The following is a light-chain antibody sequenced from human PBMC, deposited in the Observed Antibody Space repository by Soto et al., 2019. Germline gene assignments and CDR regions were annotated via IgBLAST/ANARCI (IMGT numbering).Light chain of an antibody. CDR3: NSYTSASFYV. V-gene: IGLV2-14*01. J-gene: IGLJ1*01. CDR1: TSDIAGYNY. Sequence: QSALAQPASVSGSPGQSITISCTGTTSDIAGYNYVSWYQQHPGKAPKLLIYEVTSRASGVSHRFSGSKSGNTASLTISGLQAEEEAEYYCNSYTSASFYVFGTGTKLTVL. CDR2: EVT.